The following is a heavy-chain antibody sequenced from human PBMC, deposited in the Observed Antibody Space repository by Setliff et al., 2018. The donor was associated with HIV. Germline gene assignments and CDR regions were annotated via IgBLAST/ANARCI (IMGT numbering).Heavy chain of an antibody. Sequence: GGSLRLSCTAPGFNFMFFAMSWVRQAPGKGLEWVSGISGSNSRTDYVDSVKGRFTISRDNAKNSLYLQMNSLRAEDTAVYYCARDDSNYRQHGMDVWGQGTTVTVSS. CDR3: ARDDSNYRQHGMDV. V-gene: IGHV3-23*01. D-gene: IGHD4-4*01. CDR1: GFNFMFFA. J-gene: IGHJ6*02. CDR2: ISGSNSRT.